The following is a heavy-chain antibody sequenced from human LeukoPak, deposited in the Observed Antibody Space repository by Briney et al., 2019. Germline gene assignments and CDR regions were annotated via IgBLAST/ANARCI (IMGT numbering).Heavy chain of an antibody. D-gene: IGHD3-10*01. J-gene: IGHJ4*02. CDR2: VSAYNGNT. Sequence: ASVKVSCKASGYTFTSYGISWVRQAPGQGLEWMGWVSAYNGNTNYAQKLQGRVTMTTDTSTSTAYMELSSLRSDDTAVYYCARTAPFGRFGELSSFFDYWGQGTLVTVSS. V-gene: IGHV1-18*04. CDR3: ARTAPFGRFGELSSFFDY. CDR1: GYTFTSYG.